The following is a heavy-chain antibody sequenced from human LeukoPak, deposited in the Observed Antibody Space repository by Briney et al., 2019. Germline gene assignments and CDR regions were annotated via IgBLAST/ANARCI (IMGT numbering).Heavy chain of an antibody. CDR1: GGSISSGSYY. J-gene: IGHJ4*02. Sequence: SQTLSLTCTVSGGSISSGSYYWSWIRQPAGKGLEWIGRIYTSGSTNYNPSLKSRVTISVDTSKNQFSLKLSSVTAADTAVYYCARSPLWSGELYFDYWGQGTLVTVSS. V-gene: IGHV4-61*02. D-gene: IGHD3-10*01. CDR2: IYTSGST. CDR3: ARSPLWSGELYFDY.